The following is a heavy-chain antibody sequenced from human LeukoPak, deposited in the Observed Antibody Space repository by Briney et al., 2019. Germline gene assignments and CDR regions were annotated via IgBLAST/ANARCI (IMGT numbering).Heavy chain of an antibody. CDR1: GSIFTSYA. V-gene: IGHV3-23*01. Sequence: GGSLRLSCAASGSIFTSYAMSWIRQAPGKGLEWVSASSGGGEDTYYPDSVKGRFTISRDNSKNTLYLQMNSLRAEDTAIYYCAKPRAMTTGVGRYFDLWGRGTLVTVSS. J-gene: IGHJ2*01. D-gene: IGHD1-1*01. CDR3: AKPRAMTTGVGRYFDL. CDR2: SSGGGEDT.